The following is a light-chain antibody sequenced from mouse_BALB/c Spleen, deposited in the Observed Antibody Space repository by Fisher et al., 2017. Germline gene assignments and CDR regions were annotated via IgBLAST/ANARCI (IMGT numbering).Light chain of an antibody. CDR2: YTS. V-gene: IGKV10-94*01. CDR3: LQYASYPLT. CDR1: QGISNY. Sequence: TQSPSSLSASLGDRVTISCSASQGISNYLNWYQQKPDGTVKLLIYYTSSLHSGVPSRFSGSGSGTDYSLTISSLESEDFADYYCLQYASYPLTFGAGTKLELK. J-gene: IGKJ5*01.